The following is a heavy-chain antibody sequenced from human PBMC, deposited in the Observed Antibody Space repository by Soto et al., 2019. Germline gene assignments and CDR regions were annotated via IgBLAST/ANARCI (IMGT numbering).Heavy chain of an antibody. D-gene: IGHD2-2*01. J-gene: IGHJ4*02. CDR1: GDTFASYG. CDR3: AGGIRVGQGFDS. Sequence: QVQLVQSGAEVKKPGASVKVSCKASGDTFASYGVSWVRQAPGRGLEWMGWISVNSGNTNYAQNFQGRVTMTTDTSPTTVFMELRSLRSDATAVYYCAGGIRVGQGFDSWGQGTLVTVSS. CDR2: ISVNSGNT. V-gene: IGHV1-18*01.